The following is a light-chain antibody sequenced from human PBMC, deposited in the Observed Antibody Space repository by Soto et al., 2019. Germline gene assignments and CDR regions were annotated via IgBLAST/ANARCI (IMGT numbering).Light chain of an antibody. Sequence: QAVVTQPPSASASLGASVTLTCTLSSGYSNYKVDWYQQRPGKGPRFVMRVGTGGIVGSKGDGIPDRFSVLGSGLNRYLTIKNIQEEDESDYHCGADHGSGSNFASYVFGTGTKLTVL. J-gene: IGLJ1*01. CDR1: SGYSNYK. V-gene: IGLV9-49*01. CDR3: GADHGSGSNFASYV. CDR2: VGTGGIVG.